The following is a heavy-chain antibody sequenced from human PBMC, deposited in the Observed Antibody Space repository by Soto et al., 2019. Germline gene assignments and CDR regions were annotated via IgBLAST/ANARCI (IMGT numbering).Heavy chain of an antibody. D-gene: IGHD2-8*01. CDR2: IIPIFGTA. CDR3: ARGTRRIVLIPAPYYGMDV. CDR1: GGTFSSYA. V-gene: IGHV1-69*13. Sequence: SVKVSCKASGGTFSSYAISWVRQAPGQGLEWMGGIIPIFGTANYAQKFQGRVTITADESTSTAYMELSSLRSEDTAVYYCARGTRRIVLIPAPYYGMDVWGQGTTVTVSS. J-gene: IGHJ6*02.